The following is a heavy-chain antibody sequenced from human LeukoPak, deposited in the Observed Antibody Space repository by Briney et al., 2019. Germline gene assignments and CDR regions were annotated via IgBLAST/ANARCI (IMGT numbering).Heavy chain of an antibody. V-gene: IGHV4-4*09. J-gene: IGHJ6*03. CDR2: IYTSGST. CDR3: ARQPLQLPSLSSSWYFADDYYYMDV. D-gene: IGHD6-13*01. Sequence: PSETLSLTCTVSGGSISSYYWSWIRQPPGKGLEWIGYIYTSGSTNHNPSLKSRITISVDTSKNQFSLKLGSVTAADTAVYYCARQPLQLPSLSSSWYFADDYYYMDVWGKGTTVTVSS. CDR1: GGSISSYY.